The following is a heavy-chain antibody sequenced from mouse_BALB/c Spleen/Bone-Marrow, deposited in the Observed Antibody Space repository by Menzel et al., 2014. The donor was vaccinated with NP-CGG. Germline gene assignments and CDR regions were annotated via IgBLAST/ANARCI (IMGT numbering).Heavy chain of an antibody. CDR2: ISSGGSYT. D-gene: IGHD2-14*01. V-gene: IGHV5-9*02. CDR3: AREVVEVRAALDY. Sequence: EVMLEESGGGLVKPGGSLKLSCAASGFVFSSYDMSWVRQTPGKRLEWVATISSGGSYTYYPDSVKGRFTITRDNARNTLFLQMSSLRSEDTALYYCAREVVEVRAALDYWGQGTSVTVSS. CDR1: GFVFSSYD. J-gene: IGHJ4*01.